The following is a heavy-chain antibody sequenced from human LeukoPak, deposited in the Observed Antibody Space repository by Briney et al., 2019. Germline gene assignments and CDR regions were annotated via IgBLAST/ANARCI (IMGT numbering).Heavy chain of an antibody. V-gene: IGHV5-51*01. Sequence: GESLKISCKGSGYRLTSYWIGWVRQMPGKGLEWMGIIYPGDSDTRYSPSFQGQVTISADKSISTAYLQWRSLKASDSAMYYCARQAAAGIYWDQGTLVTVSS. CDR2: IYPGDSDT. CDR3: ARQAAAGIY. CDR1: GYRLTSYW. D-gene: IGHD2-2*01. J-gene: IGHJ4*02.